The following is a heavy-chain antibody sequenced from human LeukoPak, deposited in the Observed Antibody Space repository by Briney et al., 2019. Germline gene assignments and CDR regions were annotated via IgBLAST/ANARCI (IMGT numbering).Heavy chain of an antibody. CDR3: ARGVRQLMYYYYYMDV. J-gene: IGHJ6*03. D-gene: IGHD6-13*01. CDR1: GYTFTSYD. Sequence: ASVKVSCKASGYTFTSYDINWVRQATGQGLEWMGWMNPNSGNTGYSQKLQGRIIMTRNSSISTAYMELSSLRSEDTAVYYCARGVRQLMYYYYYMDVWGKGTTVTVSS. V-gene: IGHV1-8*01. CDR2: MNPNSGNT.